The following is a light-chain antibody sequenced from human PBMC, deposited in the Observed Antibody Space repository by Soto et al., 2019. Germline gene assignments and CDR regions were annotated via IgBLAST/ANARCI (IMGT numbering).Light chain of an antibody. CDR1: SSDIGSYNL. CDR3: CSYAGSSTFV. CDR2: EGN. J-gene: IGLJ1*01. V-gene: IGLV2-23*03. Sequence: QSVLTQPAAVSGSPGQSITLSCTGTSSDIGSYNLVSGYQQHPGKAPKLMRYEGNKRPSAVSTRFSGSKSGNTASLPISGVQAEEEVDYYCCSYAGSSTFVFGSGTKVTVL.